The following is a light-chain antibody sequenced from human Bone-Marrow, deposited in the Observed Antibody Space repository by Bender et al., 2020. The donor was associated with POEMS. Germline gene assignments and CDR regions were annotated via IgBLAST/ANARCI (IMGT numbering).Light chain of an antibody. V-gene: IGLV1-44*01. CDR3: STWDDRLNAWL. CDR2: ADD. CDR1: SIVRKS. Sequence: QSVLTQPPSASGTPGHRVTISCSGGSIVRKSINWYQQLPGTAPRLVIDADDRRPSGVPNRFPASKSGSSAALAISGLQSEDAADYYCSTWDDRLNAWLFGGVTRLTVL. J-gene: IGLJ3*02.